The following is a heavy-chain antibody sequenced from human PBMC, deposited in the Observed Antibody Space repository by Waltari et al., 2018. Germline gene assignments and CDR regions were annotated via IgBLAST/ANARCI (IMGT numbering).Heavy chain of an antibody. Sequence: QVQLQESGPGLVKPSGTLSLTYAVSGGSISSSNWLRSVRQPPGTGLEWIGEIYHSGSTNYNPSLKSRVTISVDKSKNQFSLKLSSVTAADTAVYYCASYQGRGGYDPPEDYWGQGTLVTVSS. J-gene: IGHJ4*02. D-gene: IGHD5-12*01. CDR1: GGSISSSNW. V-gene: IGHV4-4*02. CDR3: ASYQGRGGYDPPEDY. CDR2: IYHSGST.